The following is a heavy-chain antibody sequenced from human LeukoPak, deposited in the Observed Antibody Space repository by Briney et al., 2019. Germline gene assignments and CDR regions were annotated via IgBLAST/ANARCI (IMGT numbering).Heavy chain of an antibody. CDR2: IKEDGSEN. CDR3: ARESKLNDFFDY. J-gene: IGHJ4*02. V-gene: IGHV3-7*04. D-gene: IGHD2-21*02. CDR1: GFTLRRRS. Sequence: PGGSLRLSCAVSGFTLRRRSMLWLRQAPGKGLEWVANIKEDGSENYYVDSVRGRFTISRDNAKNSLYLQMNSLRAEDTAVYYCARESKLNDFFDYWGQGTLVTVSS.